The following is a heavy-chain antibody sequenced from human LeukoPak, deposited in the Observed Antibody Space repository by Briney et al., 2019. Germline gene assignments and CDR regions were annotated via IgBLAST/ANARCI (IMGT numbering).Heavy chain of an antibody. D-gene: IGHD6-6*01. V-gene: IGHV3-53*01. CDR3: AKAGRVAARRGLDS. J-gene: IGHJ4*02. Sequence: GGSLRLSCAASGFTVSSNYMSWVRQAPGKGLEWVSVIYGGVNTVYADSVKGRFTISRDNSKNTLYLQMNSLRAEDTAIYFCAKAGRVAARRGLDSWGQGTLVTVSS. CDR2: IYGGVNT. CDR1: GFTVSSNY.